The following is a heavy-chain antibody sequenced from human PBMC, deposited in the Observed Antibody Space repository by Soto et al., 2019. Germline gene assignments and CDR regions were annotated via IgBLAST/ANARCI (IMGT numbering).Heavy chain of an antibody. CDR1: GGSITTSVL. J-gene: IGHJ4*02. V-gene: IGHV4-4*02. CDR2: IAHDGHT. D-gene: IGHD1-26*01. CDR3: AGGRDYDY. Sequence: PSETLSLTCAVSGGSITTSVLRALGRQFPGGGLEWIGEIAHDGHTNYNPSLSGRVTMSVDLSNSQFSLNVASVNAADTAVYFCAGGRDYDYWGQGTLVPSPQ.